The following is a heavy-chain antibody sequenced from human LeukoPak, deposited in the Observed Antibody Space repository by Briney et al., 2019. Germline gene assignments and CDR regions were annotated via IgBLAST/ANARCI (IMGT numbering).Heavy chain of an antibody. CDR1: GDSISGGTFY. CDR3: AGRVGATIWTGLHF. J-gene: IGHJ4*02. CDR2: IHFNGNT. Sequence: TTSETLSLTCTVSGDSISGGTFYRGWVRQPPGQGLEWIGSIHFNGNTYYNPSLKSPVTISVDMPKNQFSLNLSSVTVADTAVYYCAGRVGATIWTGLHFWGQGTLVTVSS. V-gene: IGHV4-39*01. D-gene: IGHD1-26*01.